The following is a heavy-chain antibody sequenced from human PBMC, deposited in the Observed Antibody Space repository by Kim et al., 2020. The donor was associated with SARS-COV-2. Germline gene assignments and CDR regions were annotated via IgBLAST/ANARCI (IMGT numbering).Heavy chain of an antibody. D-gene: IGHD3-22*01. J-gene: IGHJ5*02. Sequence: SETLSLTCTVSGGSISSYYWSWIRQPPGKGLEWIGYIYYSGSTNYNPSLKSRVTISVETSKNQFSLKLISVTAADTAVYYCARDGEMRDIAAAGTSDSSGYYYRGGFDPWGQGTLVTVSS. V-gene: IGHV4-59*01. CDR1: GGSISSYY. CDR2: IYYSGST. CDR3: ARDGEMRDIAAAGTSDSSGYYYRGGFDP.